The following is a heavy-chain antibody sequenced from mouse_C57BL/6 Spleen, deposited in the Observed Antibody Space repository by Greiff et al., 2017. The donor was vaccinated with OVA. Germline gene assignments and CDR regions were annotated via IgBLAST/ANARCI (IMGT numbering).Heavy chain of an antibody. V-gene: IGHV14-2*01. Sequence: EVQLKQSGAELVKPGASVKLSCPASGFNIKDYYMHWVKQRTEQGLEWIGRIDPEDGETKYAPKFQGKATITADTSSNTAYLQLSSLTSEDTAVYYCALHYSNSYYYAMDYWGQGTSVTVSS. CDR3: ALHYSNSYYYAMDY. CDR2: IDPEDGET. CDR1: GFNIKDYY. D-gene: IGHD2-5*01. J-gene: IGHJ4*01.